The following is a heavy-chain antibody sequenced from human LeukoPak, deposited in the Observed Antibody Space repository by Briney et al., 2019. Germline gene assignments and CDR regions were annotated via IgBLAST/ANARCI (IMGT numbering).Heavy chain of an antibody. CDR1: GFTFSSYA. CDR2: ISYDGSNK. J-gene: IGHJ4*02. V-gene: IGHV3-30-3*01. D-gene: IGHD1-1*01. Sequence: GGFLRLSCAASGFTFSSYAMHWVRQAPGKGLEWVAVISYDGSNKYYADSVKGRFTISRDNSKNTLYLQMNSLRAEDTAVYYCAKDRGVRLFDYWGQGTLVTVSS. CDR3: AKDRGVRLFDY.